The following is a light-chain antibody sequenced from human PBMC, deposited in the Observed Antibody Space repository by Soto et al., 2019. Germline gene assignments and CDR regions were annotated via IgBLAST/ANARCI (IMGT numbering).Light chain of an antibody. V-gene: IGLV2-18*02. J-gene: IGLJ1*01. CDR2: DVS. Sequence: QSALTQPPSVSGSPGQSVTISCTGTSSDVGGYNRVSWYQLPPGKAPKLLIYDVSNRPSGGSTRFSGSKSGNTASLTISGLQAEDEADYYCTSYATGSAYVFGPGTRSPS. CDR1: SSDVGGYNR. CDR3: TSYATGSAYV.